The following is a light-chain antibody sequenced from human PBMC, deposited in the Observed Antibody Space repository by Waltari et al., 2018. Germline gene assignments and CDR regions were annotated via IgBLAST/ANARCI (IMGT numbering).Light chain of an antibody. V-gene: IGLV2-14*03. CDR1: SSDVGGYNY. J-gene: IGLJ2*01. Sequence: QSALTQPASVSGSPGQSITISCTGTSSDVGGYNYVSWYQQHPGKAPKLMIYDVSNRPAGVSNRFSGSLTISGLQAEDEADYYCSSYTSSSTRRVFGGGTKLTVL. CDR3: SSYTSSSTRRV. CDR2: DVS.